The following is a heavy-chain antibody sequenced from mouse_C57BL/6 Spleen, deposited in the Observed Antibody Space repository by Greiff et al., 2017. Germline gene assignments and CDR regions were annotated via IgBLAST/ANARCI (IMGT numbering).Heavy chain of an antibody. CDR1: GYAFTNYL. CDR2: INPGSGGT. J-gene: IGHJ3*01. Sequence: QVQLKESGAELVRPGTSVKVSCKASGYAFTNYLIEWVKQRPGQGLEWIGVINPGSGGTNYNEKFKGKATLTADKSSSTAYMQLSSLTSEDSAVYFCARTPSYDNIFAYWGQGTLVTVSA. CDR3: ARTPSYDNIFAY. V-gene: IGHV1-54*01. D-gene: IGHD2-10*01.